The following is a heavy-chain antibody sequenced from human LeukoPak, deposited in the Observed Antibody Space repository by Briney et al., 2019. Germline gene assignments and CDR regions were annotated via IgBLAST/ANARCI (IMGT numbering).Heavy chain of an antibody. J-gene: IGHJ6*03. Sequence: ASVKVSCKASGYTFTDYYIHWVRQAPGLGLEWMGWINPNSGGTNYAQKFQGRVTMTGDTSTSTAYMELRSLRSDDTAVYYCARGVGVGSWYYYYYYMDVWGKGTTVTISS. CDR1: GYTFTDYY. CDR2: INPNSGGT. D-gene: IGHD6-13*01. CDR3: ARGVGVGSWYYYYYYMDV. V-gene: IGHV1-2*02.